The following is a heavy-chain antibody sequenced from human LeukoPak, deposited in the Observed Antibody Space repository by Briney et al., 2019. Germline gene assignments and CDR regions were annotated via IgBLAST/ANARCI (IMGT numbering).Heavy chain of an antibody. D-gene: IGHD3-22*01. CDR2: IHTSGST. J-gene: IGHJ4*02. Sequence: SDTLSLIRTVSGVSISSYYWSWIRQPAGKGLEWIGRIHTSGSTNYNPSLKSRVTMSVDTSKNQFSLKLRSVTAADTAVYYCARDRYYYDSSGYYYLDYWGQGTLVTVSS. CDR3: ARDRYYYDSSGYYYLDY. V-gene: IGHV4-4*07. CDR1: GVSISSYY.